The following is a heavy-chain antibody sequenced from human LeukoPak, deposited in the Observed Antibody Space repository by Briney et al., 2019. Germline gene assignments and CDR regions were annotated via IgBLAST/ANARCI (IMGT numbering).Heavy chain of an antibody. V-gene: IGHV3-21*04. CDR1: GFTFSSYS. J-gene: IGHJ3*02. D-gene: IGHD5-18*01. CDR3: VRDLGRAQRGYSYGYHAFDI. Sequence: GGSLRLSCAASGFTFSSYSMNWVRQAPGRGLEWVSSISSSSSYIYYADSVKGRFTISRDNSKNTLYLQMNSLRAEDTAVYYCVRDLGRAQRGYSYGYHAFDIWGQGTMVTVSS. CDR2: ISSSSSYI.